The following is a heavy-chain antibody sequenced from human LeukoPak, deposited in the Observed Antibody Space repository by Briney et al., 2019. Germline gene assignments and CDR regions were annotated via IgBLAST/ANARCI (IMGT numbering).Heavy chain of an antibody. V-gene: IGHV4-39*01. CDR3: ARLGIAVAGNRAFDI. Sequence: SETLSLTCTVSGGSISSNNYYWGWIRQPPGKGLEWIGSTYYSGSTYYNPSLKSRVIISVDTSKNQFSLKLSSVTAADTAVYYCARLGIAVAGNRAFDIWGQGTMVTVSS. CDR1: GGSISSNNYY. J-gene: IGHJ3*02. CDR2: TYYSGST. D-gene: IGHD6-19*01.